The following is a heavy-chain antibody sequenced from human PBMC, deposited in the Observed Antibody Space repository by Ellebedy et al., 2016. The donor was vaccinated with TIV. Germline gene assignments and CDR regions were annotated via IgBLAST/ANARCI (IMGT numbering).Heavy chain of an antibody. D-gene: IGHD6-19*01. CDR1: GGSISSYY. J-gene: IGHJ4*02. CDR3: ASGYSSGWLDY. CDR2: IYTSGST. Sequence: MPSETLSLTCTVSGGSISSYYWRWIRQPAGKGLEWIGRIYTSGSTNYNPSLKSRVTISVDTSKNQFSLKMTSVTAADTAVYYCASGYSSGWLDYWGQGTLVTVSS. V-gene: IGHV4-4*07.